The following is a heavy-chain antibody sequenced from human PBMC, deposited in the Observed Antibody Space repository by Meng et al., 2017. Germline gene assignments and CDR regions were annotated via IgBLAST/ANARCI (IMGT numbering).Heavy chain of an antibody. CDR1: GYTFAADW. CDR2: IDPKSDNT. Sequence: QGHLMLPWPDVKKPVPSVKGSCKASGYTFAADWIQGVRQAPGQGLEWMGRIDPKSDNTHYAQKFQGEVTMTRDTSISTAYMELSGLRSDDTAVYYCARDEDISAAGYLLGDFWGQGTLVTVSS. J-gene: IGHJ4*02. V-gene: IGHV1-2*06. CDR3: ARDEDISAAGYLLGDF. D-gene: IGHD6-13*01.